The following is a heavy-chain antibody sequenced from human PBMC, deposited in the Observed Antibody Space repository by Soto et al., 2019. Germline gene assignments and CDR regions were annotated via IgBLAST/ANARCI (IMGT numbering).Heavy chain of an antibody. D-gene: IGHD2-2*01. CDR1: GDSVSSNSAA. CDR3: ARSGVIVVVPAAIDAFDI. Sequence: SQTLSLTCAISGDSVSSNSAAWNWNRQSPSRGLEWLGRTYYRSKWYNDYAVSVKSRITINPDTSKNQFSLQLNSVTPEDTAVYYCARSGVIVVVPAAIDAFDIWGQGTMVTVSS. J-gene: IGHJ3*02. V-gene: IGHV6-1*01. CDR2: TYYRSKWYN.